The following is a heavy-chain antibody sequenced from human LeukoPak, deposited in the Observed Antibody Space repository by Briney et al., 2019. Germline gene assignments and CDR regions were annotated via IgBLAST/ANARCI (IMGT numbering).Heavy chain of an antibody. Sequence: SETLSLTCTVSGGSISSYYWSWIRQPPGKGLEWIGYIYYSGSTNYNPSLKSRVTISVDTSKNQFSLKLSSVTAADTAVYYCARDVRNYDSSGYYYYYYYYMDVWGKGTPVTVSS. J-gene: IGHJ6*03. CDR3: ARDVRNYDSSGYYYYYYYYMDV. CDR2: IYYSGST. V-gene: IGHV4-59*12. D-gene: IGHD3-22*01. CDR1: GGSISSYY.